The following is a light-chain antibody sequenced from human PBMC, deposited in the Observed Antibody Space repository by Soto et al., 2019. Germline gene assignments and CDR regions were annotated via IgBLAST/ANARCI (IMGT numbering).Light chain of an antibody. V-gene: IGKV1-33*01. CDR1: QDIRKY. CDR2: DTS. CDR3: QQYNSYSRT. J-gene: IGKJ1*01. Sequence: DIQMTQSPSSLSASVGDRVTITCQASQDIRKYLNWYQQKPGKAPNLLIYDTSNLETGVPSRFSGSGSGTDFTFTISSLQPEDIATYYCQQYNSYSRTFGQGTKVENK.